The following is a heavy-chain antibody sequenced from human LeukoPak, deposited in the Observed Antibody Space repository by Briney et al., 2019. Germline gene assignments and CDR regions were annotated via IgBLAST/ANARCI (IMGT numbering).Heavy chain of an antibody. Sequence: KTSETLSLTCTVSGGSISSYYWSWLRQPPGKGLEWIGYIYYSGSTNYNPSLKSRVTISVDTSKNQFSLKLSSVTAADTAVYYCARADDSSGYYYGAFDIWGQGTMVTVSS. V-gene: IGHV4-59*08. CDR3: ARADDSSGYYYGAFDI. CDR1: GGSISSYY. D-gene: IGHD3-22*01. CDR2: IYYSGST. J-gene: IGHJ3*02.